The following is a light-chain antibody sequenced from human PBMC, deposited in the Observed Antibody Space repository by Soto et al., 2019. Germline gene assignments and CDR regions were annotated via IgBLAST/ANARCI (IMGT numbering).Light chain of an antibody. CDR2: AAS. CDR1: QGIKND. Sequence: AIQMTQSPSSLSASVGDRVTITCRASQGIKNDVAWYQQKPGKAPKRLIYAASSLQSWVPPRFSGSGSGTDFTLTISSLQPEDCATYYCLQDYNYPYTFGQGTNLEI. CDR3: LQDYNYPYT. J-gene: IGKJ2*01. V-gene: IGKV1-6*01.